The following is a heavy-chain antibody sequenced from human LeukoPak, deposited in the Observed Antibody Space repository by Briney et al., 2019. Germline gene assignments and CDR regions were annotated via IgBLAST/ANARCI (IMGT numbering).Heavy chain of an antibody. V-gene: IGHV4-4*07. CDR3: ANGGRGFGDYYYYYGMDV. D-gene: IGHD4-23*01. CDR1: GASISTYC. CDR2: VYSRGST. Sequence: SETLSLTCSVSGASISTYCWNWLRLPAGPGLEWIGRVYSRGSTNYTHSLQIRVTMSVDTSKNQFTLQLNSVTAADAAVYYCANGGRGFGDYYYYYGMDVWGQGTTVTVS. J-gene: IGHJ6*02.